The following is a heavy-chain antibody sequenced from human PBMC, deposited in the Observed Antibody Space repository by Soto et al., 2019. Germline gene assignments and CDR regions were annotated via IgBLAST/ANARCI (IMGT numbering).Heavy chain of an antibody. J-gene: IGHJ4*02. Sequence: GASVKVSCKASGFTFTSSAVQWVRQARGQRLEWIGWIVVGSGNTNYAQKFQERVTITRDMSTSTAYMELSSLRSKDTAVYYCAADVGSQIAVAGTALDYWGQGTLVTVSS. V-gene: IGHV1-58*01. D-gene: IGHD6-19*01. CDR2: IVVGSGNT. CDR3: AADVGSQIAVAGTALDY. CDR1: GFTFTSSA.